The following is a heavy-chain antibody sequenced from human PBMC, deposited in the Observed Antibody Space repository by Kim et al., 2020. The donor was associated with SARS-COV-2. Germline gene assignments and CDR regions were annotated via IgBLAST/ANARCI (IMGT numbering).Heavy chain of an antibody. CDR2: ISSRSNII. V-gene: IGHV3-21*01. Sequence: GGSLRLSCAASGFTFSIYSIKWVRQAPGKGLEWVSSISSRSNIIYYADSVKGRFTISRDNAENSLYLQMNSLRAEDTAVYYCASDPLSGDFYYYYGMDA. J-gene: IGHJ6*01. D-gene: IGHD3-10*01. CDR1: GFTFSIYS. CDR3: ASDPLSGDFYYYYGMDA.